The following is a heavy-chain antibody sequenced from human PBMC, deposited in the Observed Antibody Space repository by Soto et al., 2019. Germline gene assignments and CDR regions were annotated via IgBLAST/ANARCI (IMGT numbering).Heavy chain of an antibody. D-gene: IGHD5-12*01. CDR3: ARDLGRYRVYAHGMDV. Sequence: ASVKVSCKASGYTFTGYYMHWVRQAPGQGLEWMGWINPNSGGTNYAQKFQGRVTMTGDTSISTAYMELSRLRYDDTAVYYCARDLGRYRVYAHGMDVWGQGITVTVSS. J-gene: IGHJ6*02. CDR1: GYTFTGYY. V-gene: IGHV1-2*02. CDR2: INPNSGGT.